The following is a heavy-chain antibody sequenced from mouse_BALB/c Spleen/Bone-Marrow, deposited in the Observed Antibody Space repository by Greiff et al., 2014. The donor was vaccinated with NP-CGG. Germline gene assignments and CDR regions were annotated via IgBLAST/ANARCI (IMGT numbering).Heavy chain of an antibody. D-gene: IGHD1-1*01. J-gene: IGHJ1*01. CDR2: IDPANGDT. CDR1: GFNIKDTF. V-gene: IGHV14-3*02. CDR3: TKPSFYYGSSYWYFDV. Sequence: VTLKESGAELVKPGASVKLSCTASGFNIKDTFMHWVKQRPEQGLEWIGRIDPANGDTKYDPKFQGKATITADTSPNTAYLQLSSLTSEDTAVYYCTKPSFYYGSSYWYFDVWGAGTTVTVSS.